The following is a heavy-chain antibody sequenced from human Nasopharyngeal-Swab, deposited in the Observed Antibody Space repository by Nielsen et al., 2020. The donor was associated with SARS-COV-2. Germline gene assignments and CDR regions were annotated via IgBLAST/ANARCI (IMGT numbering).Heavy chain of an antibody. D-gene: IGHD2-2*01. V-gene: IGHV3-23*01. J-gene: IGHJ5*02. CDR2: ISGSGGST. Sequence: LTCVDAGVSFSSYAMSWVRQAPGKGLEWVSAISGSGGSTYYADSVKGRFTISRDNSKNTLYLQMNSLRAEDTAVYYCAKSSRIVVVPATKWFDPWGQGTLVTVSS. CDR1: GVSFSSYA. CDR3: AKSSRIVVVPATKWFDP.